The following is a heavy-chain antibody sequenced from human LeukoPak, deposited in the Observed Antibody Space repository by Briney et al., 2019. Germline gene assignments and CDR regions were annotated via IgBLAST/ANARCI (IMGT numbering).Heavy chain of an antibody. D-gene: IGHD3-22*01. J-gene: IGHJ4*02. V-gene: IGHV3-7*05. Sequence: RPGGSLRLSCAASGFTFSGYWMSWVRQAPGKGLEWVANIKEDGSEKYYVDSVKGRFTISRDNAKNSLYLQMNSLRAEDTAVYYCTTGYYYDSSGDYWGQGTLVTVSS. CDR1: GFTFSGYW. CDR2: IKEDGSEK. CDR3: TTGYYYDSSGDY.